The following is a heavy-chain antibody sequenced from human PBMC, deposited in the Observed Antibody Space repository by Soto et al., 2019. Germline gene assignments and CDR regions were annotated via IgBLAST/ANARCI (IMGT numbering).Heavy chain of an antibody. Sequence: ASVKVSCKASGYTFTGHYIHWVRQAPEQGPEWMGEIGPESGATRYAQRFQGGVTMTRDMSITTVYMELNNLSPDDTAVYYCGRGRSGQIVVFYWGQGTPVTVSS. J-gene: IGHJ4*02. CDR1: GYTFTGHY. D-gene: IGHD1-26*01. CDR2: IGPESGAT. CDR3: GRGRSGQIVVFY. V-gene: IGHV1-2*02.